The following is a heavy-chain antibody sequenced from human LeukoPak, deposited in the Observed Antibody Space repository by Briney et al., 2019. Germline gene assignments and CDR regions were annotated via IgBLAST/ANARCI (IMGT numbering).Heavy chain of an antibody. CDR2: IYYSGST. Sequence: SETLSLTCTVSGGSISSYYWSWIRQPPGKGLEWIGYIYYSGSTAYNPSLKSRVTISLDTSKNQFSLKLTSVTAADTAVYYCARDIGVTSLDAFDIWGQGTMVTVSS. CDR1: GGSISSYY. V-gene: IGHV4-59*12. D-gene: IGHD3-3*01. J-gene: IGHJ3*02. CDR3: ARDIGVTSLDAFDI.